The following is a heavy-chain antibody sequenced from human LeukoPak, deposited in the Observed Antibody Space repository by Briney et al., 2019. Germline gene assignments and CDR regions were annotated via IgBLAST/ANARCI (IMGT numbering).Heavy chain of an antibody. CDR2: IYYSGST. D-gene: IGHD6-6*01. Sequence: SETLPLTCTVSGGSIRSYYWTWIRQPPGKGLEWIGYIYYSGSTNYKPSLKSRVTISVDTSKNQFSLKLSSVTAADTAVYYCARDKGDSSSIADYWGQGTLVTVSS. CDR3: ARDKGDSSSIADY. J-gene: IGHJ4*02. CDR1: GGSIRSYY. V-gene: IGHV4-59*12.